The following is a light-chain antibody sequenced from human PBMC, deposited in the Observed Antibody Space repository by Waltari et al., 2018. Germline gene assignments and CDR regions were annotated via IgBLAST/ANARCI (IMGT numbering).Light chain of an antibody. CDR1: QDINYY. CDR2: DAS. V-gene: IGKV1-33*01. CDR3: QQYDNLPLV. J-gene: IGKJ4*01. Sequence: DIQVTQSPASLSASVGERVTITCQASQDINYYLNWEQQKPGKAPKLMVHDASNLETGFPLRFSGSGSGTHVTLTISSLQPEDIATYYCQQYDNLPLVFGGGTKVDI.